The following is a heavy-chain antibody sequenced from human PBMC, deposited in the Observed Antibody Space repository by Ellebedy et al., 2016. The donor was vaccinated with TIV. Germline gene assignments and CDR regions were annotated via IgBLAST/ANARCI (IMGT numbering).Heavy chain of an antibody. CDR3: ARRGSYGDYAVQVNSWFDR. CDR2: IYQDGSDK. J-gene: IGHJ5*02. D-gene: IGHD3-16*01. CDR1: GFSFRNYW. V-gene: IGHV3-7*01. Sequence: GESLKISCAASGFSFRNYWMGSVRQAPGKGLEWVANIYQDGSDKYYVDSVKGRFTISRDNADNSLFLQMNSLRVEDTAVYYCARRGSYGDYAVQVNSWFDRWGRGTLVSVSS.